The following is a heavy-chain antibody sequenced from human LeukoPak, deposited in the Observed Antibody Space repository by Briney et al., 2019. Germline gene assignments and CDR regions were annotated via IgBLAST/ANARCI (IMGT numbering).Heavy chain of an antibody. V-gene: IGHV3-7*01. CDR3: ARRAGGC. CDR2: IKQDGSEK. D-gene: IGHD3-10*01. J-gene: IGHJ4*02. Sequence: GGPLRLSCAASGFTFSSHSMSWFRQAPGKGLEWVANIKQDGSEKNYVDSVKGRFTISRDNAKSSLYLQMNSLRAEDTAMYYCARRAGGCWGQGTLVTVSS. CDR1: GFTFSSHS.